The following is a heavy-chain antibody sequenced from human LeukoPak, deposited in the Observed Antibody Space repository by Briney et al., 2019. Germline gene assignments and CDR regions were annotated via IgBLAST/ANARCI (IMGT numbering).Heavy chain of an antibody. V-gene: IGHV4-59*08. CDR2: VSNSGNT. CDR1: GGSIRNYY. D-gene: IGHD3-22*01. J-gene: IGHJ5*02. CDR3: ASRAFYDSSGLDL. Sequence: SETLSLTCSVSGGSIRNYYWTWIRQPPGKGLEWIGHVSNSGNTKYNPSLKSRVTISIDTSKKHFSLNLSSVSAADTAVYYCASRAFYDSSGLDLWGQGILVTVSS.